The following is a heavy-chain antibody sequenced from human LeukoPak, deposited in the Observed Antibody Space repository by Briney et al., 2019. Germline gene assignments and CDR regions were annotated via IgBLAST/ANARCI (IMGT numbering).Heavy chain of an antibody. CDR1: GYTFTSYD. Sequence: ASVKVSCKASGYTFTSYDINWVRQATGQGLEWMGWMNPNSGNTGYAQKFQGRVTMTRNTSISTAYMGLSSLRSEDTAVYYCARVALSYQDAFDIWGQGTMVTVSS. CDR2: MNPNSGNT. CDR3: ARVALSYQDAFDI. V-gene: IGHV1-8*01. J-gene: IGHJ3*02. D-gene: IGHD1-26*01.